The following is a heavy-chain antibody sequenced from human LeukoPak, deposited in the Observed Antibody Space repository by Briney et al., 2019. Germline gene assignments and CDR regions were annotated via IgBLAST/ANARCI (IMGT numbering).Heavy chain of an antibody. D-gene: IGHD3-22*01. Sequence: PGGSLRLSCAASGFTFSNYAMHWVRQAPGKGLEWVAVISYDGSNKYYADSVKGRFTISRDNSKNTLYLQMNSLRAEDTAVYYCARDQTRDYYDSSGYWLGDYWGQGTLVTVSS. CDR1: GFTFSNYA. J-gene: IGHJ4*02. V-gene: IGHV3-30*04. CDR3: ARDQTRDYYDSSGYWLGDY. CDR2: ISYDGSNK.